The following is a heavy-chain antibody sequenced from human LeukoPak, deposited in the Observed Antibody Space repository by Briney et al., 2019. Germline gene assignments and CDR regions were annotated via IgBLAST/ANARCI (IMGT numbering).Heavy chain of an antibody. Sequence: GGSLRLSCAASGFTFDDYAMHWVRQAPGKGLEWVSLIGGDGGSTYYADSVKGRFTISRDNSKNSLFLQMKSLRTDDTALYYCIKEPHYYDRSGYFWGQGTLVTVSS. D-gene: IGHD3-22*01. CDR2: IGGDGGST. CDR1: GFTFDDYA. CDR3: IKEPHYYDRSGYF. V-gene: IGHV3-43*02. J-gene: IGHJ4*02.